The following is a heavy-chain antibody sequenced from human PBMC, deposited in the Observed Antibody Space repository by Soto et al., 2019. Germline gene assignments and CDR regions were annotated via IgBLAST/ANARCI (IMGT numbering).Heavy chain of an antibody. CDR3: ATQGRGVPSDN. Sequence: QVQLQESGPGLVKPSETLSLTCTVSGGSISYNYWSWIRQTPGKGLEWIGYISTNGNTDYNHSLKSRVSMSVDMSKKQFSLKLSSLTAADTAVYYCATQGRGVPSDNWGQGTLVTVSS. V-gene: IGHV4-59*08. D-gene: IGHD2-8*02. J-gene: IGHJ4*02. CDR2: ISTNGNT. CDR1: GGSISYNY.